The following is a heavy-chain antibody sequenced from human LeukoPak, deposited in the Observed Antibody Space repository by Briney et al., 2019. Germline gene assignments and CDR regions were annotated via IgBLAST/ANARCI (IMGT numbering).Heavy chain of an antibody. CDR3: ARSIPYGTTWYGRSDY. V-gene: IGHV3-7*03. J-gene: IGHJ4*02. D-gene: IGHD6-13*01. CDR1: GFTFSSYW. CDR2: INHNGNVN. Sequence: PGGSLRLSCAASGFTFSSYWMNWARQAPGKGLEWVASINHNGNVNYYVDSVKGRFTISRDNALNSLYLQMNSLRAEDTAIYYCARSIPYGTTWYGRSDYWGQGTLVTVSS.